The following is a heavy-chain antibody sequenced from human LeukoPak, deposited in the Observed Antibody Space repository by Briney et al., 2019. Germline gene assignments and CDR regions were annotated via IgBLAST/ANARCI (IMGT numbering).Heavy chain of an antibody. V-gene: IGHV3-23*01. D-gene: IGHD2-15*01. CDR1: GFTFSSYA. CDR2: ISGSGAST. CDR3: ARQRGSCPDY. Sequence: PGGSLRLSCAASGFTFSSYAMTWVRQAPGKGLEWVSAISGSGASTYHADSVKGRFTISRDNSKNTLYLQMNSLRAEDTAVYYCARQRGSCPDYWGQGTLVTVSS. J-gene: IGHJ4*02.